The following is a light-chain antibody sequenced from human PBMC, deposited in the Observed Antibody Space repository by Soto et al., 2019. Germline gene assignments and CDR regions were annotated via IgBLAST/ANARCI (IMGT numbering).Light chain of an antibody. CDR3: SSYAGSNWYV. Sequence: LTQPPSAYESPGQSVTISYNGTNSDVGGYNYVSWYQQYPGKAPKLIIYEVNERPSGVPDRFSGSKSGNTASLTVSGLQTADEADYYCSSYAGSNWYVFGTG. J-gene: IGLJ1*01. CDR1: NSDVGGYNY. V-gene: IGLV2-8*01. CDR2: EVN.